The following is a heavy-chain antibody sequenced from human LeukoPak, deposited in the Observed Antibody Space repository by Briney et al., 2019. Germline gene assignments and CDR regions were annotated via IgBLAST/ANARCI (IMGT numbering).Heavy chain of an antibody. CDR1: GYSFTSYW. J-gene: IGHJ4*02. D-gene: IGHD1-1*01. CDR3: AKDFGQLERPDLGGY. V-gene: IGHV5-51*01. Sequence: GESLKISCKGSGYSFTSYWIGWVRQMPGKGLGWMRIIYPGDSDTRYGPSFQGQVTISADKSISTAYLQWSSLKASDTALYYCAKDFGQLERPDLGGYWGQGTLVTVSS. CDR2: IYPGDSDT.